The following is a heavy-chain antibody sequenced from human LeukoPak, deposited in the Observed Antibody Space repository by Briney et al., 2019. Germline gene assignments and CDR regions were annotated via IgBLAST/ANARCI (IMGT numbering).Heavy chain of an antibody. V-gene: IGHV3-7*01. Sequence: GGSLRLSCAASGFTFSSYWMSWVRPAPGKGLEWVANIKQDGSEKYYVDSVKGRFTISRDNAKNSLHLQMNTLRGEDTGVYYCARERDGRFFDYWGQGTLVTVSS. J-gene: IGHJ4*02. CDR2: IKQDGSEK. CDR3: ARERDGRFFDY. CDR1: GFTFSSYW. D-gene: IGHD5-24*01.